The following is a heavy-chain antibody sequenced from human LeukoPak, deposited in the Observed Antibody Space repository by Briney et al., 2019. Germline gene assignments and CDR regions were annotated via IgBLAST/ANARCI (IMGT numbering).Heavy chain of an antibody. CDR3: ARGGGHCSGGSCYLDS. Sequence: SETLSLTCTVSGGSISSYYWSWIRQPSGKGLEWIGYIYYSGSTNYNPSLKSRVTISVDTSKNQFSLKLTSVTAADRAIYYCARGGGHCSGGSCYLDSWGQGTRVTVSS. V-gene: IGHV4-59*12. CDR1: GGSISSYY. D-gene: IGHD2-15*01. J-gene: IGHJ4*02. CDR2: IYYSGST.